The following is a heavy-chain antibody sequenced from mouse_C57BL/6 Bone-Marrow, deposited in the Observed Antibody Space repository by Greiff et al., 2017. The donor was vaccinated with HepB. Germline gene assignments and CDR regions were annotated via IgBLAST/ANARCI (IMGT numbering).Heavy chain of an antibody. CDR2: IHPNSGST. CDR1: GYTFTSYW. J-gene: IGHJ2*01. Sequence: QVQLQQPGAELVKPGASVKLSCKASGYTFTSYWMHWVKQRPGQGLEWIGMIHPNSGSTNYNEKFKSKATLTVDKSSSTAYMQLSSLTSEDSAVYYCARSASCITTVVGGYWGQGTTLTVSS. CDR3: ARSASCITTVVGGY. D-gene: IGHD1-1*01. V-gene: IGHV1-64*01.